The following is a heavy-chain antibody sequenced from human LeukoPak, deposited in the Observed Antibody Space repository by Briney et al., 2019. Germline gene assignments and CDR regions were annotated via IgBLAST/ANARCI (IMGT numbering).Heavy chain of an antibody. CDR3: ARRWLQAIDAFDI. D-gene: IGHD5-24*01. J-gene: IGHJ3*02. CDR2: FDPEDGKT. V-gene: IGHV1-24*01. CDR1: GNTLTEFS. Sequence: GASVKVSCKLSGNTLTEFSMHWVRQAPGKGLEWMGGFDPEDGKTIYAQKFQGRVTMTEDTSTDTAYMELSSLRSEDTAVYYCARRWLQAIDAFDIWGQGTMVTVSS.